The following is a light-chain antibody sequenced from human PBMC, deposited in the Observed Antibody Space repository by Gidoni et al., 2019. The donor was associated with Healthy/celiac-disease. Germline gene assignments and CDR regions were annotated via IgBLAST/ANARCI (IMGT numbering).Light chain of an antibody. V-gene: IGKV4-1*01. J-gene: IGKJ1*01. CDR1: QSVLYSSNNKNC. CDR2: WAS. CDR3: QQYYSTATWT. Sequence: DIVMTQSPDSLAVSLGERATINCKSSQSVLYSSNNKNCLAWYQQKPGQPPKLLIYWASTRESGVPDRFSGSGSGTDFTLTISSLQAEDVAVHYCQQYYSTATWTFGQGTKVEIK.